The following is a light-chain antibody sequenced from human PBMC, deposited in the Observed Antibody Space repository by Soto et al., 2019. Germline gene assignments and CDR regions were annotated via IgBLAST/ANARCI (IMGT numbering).Light chain of an antibody. CDR3: QQRSHWPTIT. CDR2: DAS. CDR1: QTVRNNY. Sequence: EFVLTQSPGTLSLSPGERATLSCRASQTVRNNYLAWYQQKPGQAPRLLIYDASNRATGIPARFSGSGSGTDFNLKIRSLEHEDFALYYCQQRSHWPTITFGKGSRLEIK. J-gene: IGKJ5*01. V-gene: IGKV3-11*01.